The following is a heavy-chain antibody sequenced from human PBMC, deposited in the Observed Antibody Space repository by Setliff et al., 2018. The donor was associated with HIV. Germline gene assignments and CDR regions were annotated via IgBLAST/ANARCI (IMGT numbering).Heavy chain of an antibody. J-gene: IGHJ4*02. CDR1: GGSISSSSSY. D-gene: IGHD2-15*01. CDR3: ARKRCSGGSCFSPFDF. Sequence: SETLSLTCTVSGGSISSSSSYWGWIRQHPGKGLEWIGYIYYSGSTYYNPSLKSRLTVSLDTSKNQFSLMLSSVTAADTAVYYCARKRCSGGSCFSPFDFWGQGTLVTVSS. V-gene: IGHV4-31*03. CDR2: IYYSGST.